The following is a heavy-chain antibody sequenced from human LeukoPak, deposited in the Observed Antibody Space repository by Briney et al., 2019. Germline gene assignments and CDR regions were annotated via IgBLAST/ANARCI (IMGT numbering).Heavy chain of an antibody. V-gene: IGHV4-4*02. Sequence: SETLSLTCAVSGGSISSSNWWSWVRQPPGKGLEWIGEINHSGSTNYNPSLKSRVTISVDTSKNQFSLKLSSVTAADTAVYYCAREGWHARFDPWGQGTLVTVSS. J-gene: IGHJ5*02. CDR3: AREGWHARFDP. CDR1: GGSISSSNW. CDR2: INHSGST. D-gene: IGHD2-15*01.